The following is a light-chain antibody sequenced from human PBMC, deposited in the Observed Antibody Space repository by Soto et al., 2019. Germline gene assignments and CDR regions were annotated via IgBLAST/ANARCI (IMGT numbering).Light chain of an antibody. CDR3: QHYGSSPPIT. CDR2: DAS. CDR1: QSVRGTS. Sequence: DIVLTQSPGTLSLSPGERATLSCRASQSVRGTSLAWYQQKPGQAPRLLIYDASSRATGIADRFSGGGSGTHFTLTISRLEPEDFAVYYCQHYGSSPPITCGQGTRLDIK. J-gene: IGKJ5*01. V-gene: IGKV3-20*01.